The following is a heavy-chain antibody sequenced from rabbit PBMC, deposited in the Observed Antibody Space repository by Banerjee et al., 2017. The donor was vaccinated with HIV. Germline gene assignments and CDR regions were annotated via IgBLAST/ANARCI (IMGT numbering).Heavy chain of an antibody. CDR2: INTSSGNT. D-gene: IGHD6-1*01. CDR1: GFSFSNKYV. V-gene: IGHV1S45*01. J-gene: IGHJ6*01. CDR3: SSGGYGDSGYAYASDF. Sequence: QEQLEESGGGLVKPEGSLTLTCKASGFSFSNKYVMCWVRQAPGKGLEWIACINTSSGNTVYASGAKGRCPISKSSSTTVTLQMTSLRAADAATYFCSSGGYGDSGYAYASDFWGPGTLVTVS.